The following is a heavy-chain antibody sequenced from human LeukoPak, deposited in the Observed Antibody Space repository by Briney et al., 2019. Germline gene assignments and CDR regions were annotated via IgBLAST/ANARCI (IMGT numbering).Heavy chain of an antibody. CDR1: GFTFSNAW. D-gene: IGHD3-22*01. CDR3: TTEPYYYDSSGYPGY. V-gene: IGHV3-15*01. Sequence: GGSLRLSCAASGFTFSNAWMSWVRQAPGKGLEWVGRIKSKTDGGTTGYAAPVKGRFTISRDDSKNTLYLQMNSLKTEDTAVYYCTTEPYYYDSSGYPGYWGQGTLVTVSS. J-gene: IGHJ4*02. CDR2: IKSKTDGGTT.